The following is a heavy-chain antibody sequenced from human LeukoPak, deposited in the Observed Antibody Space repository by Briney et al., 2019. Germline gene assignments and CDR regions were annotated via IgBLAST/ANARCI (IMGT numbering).Heavy chain of an antibody. CDR3: ARRGYYDSSGYYYGVHAFDI. V-gene: IGHV4-38-2*02. J-gene: IGHJ3*02. CDR2: IYHSGST. CDR1: GYSISSGYY. Sequence: SETLSLTCTVSGYSISSGYYWGWIRQPPGKGLEWIGSIYHSGSTYYNPSLKSRVTISVDTSKNQFSLKLSSVTAADTAVYYCARRGYYDSSGYYYGVHAFDIWGQGTMVTVSS. D-gene: IGHD3-22*01.